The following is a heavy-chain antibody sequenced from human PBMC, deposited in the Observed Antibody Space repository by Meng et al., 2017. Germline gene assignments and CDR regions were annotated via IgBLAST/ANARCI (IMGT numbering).Heavy chain of an antibody. Sequence: QLQRWDAGLFKPSVTLSLTVAGCCGSFSGYYWSWIRQPPVKGLEWIGEINHSGSTNYNPSLKSRVTISVDTSKNQFSLKLSSVTAADTAVYYCARVLDPVLVEFDYWGQGTLVTVSS. CDR2: INHSGST. J-gene: IGHJ4*02. D-gene: IGHD3/OR15-3a*01. CDR1: CGSFSGYY. V-gene: IGHV4-34*01. CDR3: ARVLDPVLVEFDY.